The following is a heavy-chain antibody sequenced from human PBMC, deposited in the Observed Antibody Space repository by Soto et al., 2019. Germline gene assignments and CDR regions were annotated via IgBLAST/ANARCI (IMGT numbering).Heavy chain of an antibody. CDR1: GYTLPELS. CDR2: FDPEDGET. V-gene: IGHV1-24*01. Sequence: ASVKFSCKVSGYTLPELSIHCVRQAPGKGLEWMGGFDPEDGETIYAQKFQARVTMTEDTSTDTAYMELRSLRSDDTAVYYCARDLQEYSSSGGTEYYYSYGMDVWGQGTPVTVSS. J-gene: IGHJ6*02. D-gene: IGHD6-6*01. CDR3: ARDLQEYSSSGGTEYYYSYGMDV.